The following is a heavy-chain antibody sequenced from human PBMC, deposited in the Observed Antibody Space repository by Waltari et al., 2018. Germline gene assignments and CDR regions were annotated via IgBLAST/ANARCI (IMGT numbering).Heavy chain of an antibody. J-gene: IGHJ3*02. Sequence: EVQLVESGGGLVQPGGSLRLSCEASGFPYSSYWMNWVRQARGKGLEWVEHKNQEGSERYSVDSVKGRFTIYRDNAKNSLYLHMTSLRAEDTAVYYCASRYCSIAACYAASYLAFDIWGQGTMVAVSS. CDR1: GFPYSSYW. CDR3: ASRYCSIAACYAASYLAFDI. D-gene: IGHD2-2*01. CDR2: KNQEGSER. V-gene: IGHV3-7*02.